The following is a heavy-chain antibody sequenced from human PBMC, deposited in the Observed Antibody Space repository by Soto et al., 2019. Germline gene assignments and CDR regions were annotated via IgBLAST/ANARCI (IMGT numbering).Heavy chain of an antibody. CDR3: APQVGPTATTQP. J-gene: IGHJ4*02. CDR2: IIHTGST. D-gene: IGHD1-1*01. Sequence: SETLSLTCAVYGGSFSGYYWSWIRQPPGKGLEWIGEIIHTGSTNYNPSLKSRVTISIDTSKKQFSLKLSSVTAADTAVYYCAPQVGPTATTQPWGQGPLVTLSS. V-gene: IGHV4-34*12. CDR1: GGSFSGYY.